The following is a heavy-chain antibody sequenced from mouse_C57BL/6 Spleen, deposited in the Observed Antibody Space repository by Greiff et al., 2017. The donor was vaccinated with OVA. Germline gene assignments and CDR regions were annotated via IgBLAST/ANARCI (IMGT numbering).Heavy chain of an antibody. J-gene: IGHJ4*01. V-gene: IGHV2-6*01. CDR3: AIIYYGYDDAMDY. D-gene: IGHD2-2*01. Sequence: VQLVESGPGLVAPSQSLSIPCTVSGFSLTSYGVDWVRQSPGKGLEWLGVIWGVGRTNYNSALKSSLSISKDNSKSQVFLKMNSLQTDDTAMYYWAIIYYGYDDAMDYWGQGTSVTVSS. CDR1: GFSLTSYG. CDR2: IWGVGRT.